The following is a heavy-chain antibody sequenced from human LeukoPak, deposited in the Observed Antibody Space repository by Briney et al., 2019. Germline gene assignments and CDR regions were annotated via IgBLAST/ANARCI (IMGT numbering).Heavy chain of an antibody. V-gene: IGHV3-11*01. CDR2: ISTGDTAI. CDR1: GFTFSDHY. CDR3: ASIDGYNYGGDLPYYFDY. D-gene: IGHD5-24*01. J-gene: IGHJ4*02. Sequence: GGSLRLSCAASGFTFSDHYMSWIRQAPGKGLEWISYISTGDTAIFYADFVKGRFTISRDNAKDSLYLQMSSLRAEDTAVYYCASIDGYNYGGDLPYYFDYWGQGTLVTVSS.